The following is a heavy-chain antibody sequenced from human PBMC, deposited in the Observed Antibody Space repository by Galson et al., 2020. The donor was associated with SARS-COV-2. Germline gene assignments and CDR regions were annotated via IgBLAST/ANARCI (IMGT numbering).Heavy chain of an antibody. Sequence: SETLSLTCTVSGGSISSGGYYWSWIRQHPGKGLEWIGYIYYSGSTYYNPSLKSRVTISVDTSKNQFSLKLSSVTAADTAVYYCARSFWSGYQYYDMDVWGKGTTVTVSS. V-gene: IGHV4-31*03. CDR2: IYYSGST. CDR1: GGSISSGGYY. J-gene: IGHJ6*03. D-gene: IGHD3-3*01. CDR3: ARSFWSGYQYYDMDV.